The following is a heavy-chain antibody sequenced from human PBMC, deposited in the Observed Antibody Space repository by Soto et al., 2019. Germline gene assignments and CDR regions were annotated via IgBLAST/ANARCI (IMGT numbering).Heavy chain of an antibody. V-gene: IGHV3-30*18. D-gene: IGHD3-3*01. CDR3: AKDWTPRQVPQYFFDF. CDR2: ISYEGSRK. CDR1: GFTFSAYG. Sequence: GGSLRLSCAASGFTFSAYGMHWVRQAPGKGLEWLAVISYEGSRKFYADSVKGRFTISRDDSENSVHLQMNSLRPEDTSIYYCAKDWTPRQVPQYFFDFWGQGTLVTVSS. J-gene: IGHJ4*01.